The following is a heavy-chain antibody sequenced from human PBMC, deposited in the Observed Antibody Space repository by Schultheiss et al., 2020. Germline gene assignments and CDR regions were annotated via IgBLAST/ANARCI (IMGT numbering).Heavy chain of an antibody. V-gene: IGHV3-30-3*01. CDR3: ARDDYYYDSSGYYSPSNYYYYYGMDV. D-gene: IGHD3-22*01. J-gene: IGHJ6*02. CDR1: GFTFSSYA. Sequence: GGSLRLSCAASGFTFSSYAMHWVRQAPGKGLEWVAVISYDGSNKYYADSVKGRFTISRDNSKNTLYLQMNSLRAEDTAVYYCARDDYYYDSSGYYSPSNYYYYYGMDVWGQGTTVTFSS. CDR2: ISYDGSNK.